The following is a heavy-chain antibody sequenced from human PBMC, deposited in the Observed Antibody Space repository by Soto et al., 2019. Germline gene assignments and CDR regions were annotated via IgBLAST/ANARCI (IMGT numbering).Heavy chain of an antibody. V-gene: IGHV4-34*01. Sequence: SETLSITCAVNGGSFTGYYGCWIRQSPGKGLEWIGSIYYSGSTYYNPSLNSRVTISVDTSKTQFSLRLSSVTAADTAVYYCARGTAALWGGFDYWGQGTLVT. J-gene: IGHJ4*02. CDR3: ARGTAALWGGFDY. CDR1: GGSFTGYY. CDR2: IYYSGST. D-gene: IGHD6-25*01.